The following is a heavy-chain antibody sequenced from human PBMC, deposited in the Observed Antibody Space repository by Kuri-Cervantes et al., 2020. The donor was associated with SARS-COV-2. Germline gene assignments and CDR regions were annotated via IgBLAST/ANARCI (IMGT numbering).Heavy chain of an antibody. CDR1: GGSFSGYY. D-gene: IGHD3-22*01. V-gene: IGHV4-34*01. CDR3: ARGMYYYDSSGYYYDLNFDY. J-gene: IGHJ4*02. Sequence: GSLRLSCAAYGGSFSGYYWSWIRQPPGKGLEWIGEINHSGSTNYNPSLKSRVTISVDTSKNQFSLKLRSVTAADTAVYYCARGMYYYDSSGYYYDLNFDYWGQGTLVTVSS. CDR2: INHSGST.